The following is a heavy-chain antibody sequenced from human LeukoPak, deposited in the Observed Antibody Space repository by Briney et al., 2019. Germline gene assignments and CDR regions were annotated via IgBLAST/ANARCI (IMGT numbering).Heavy chain of an antibody. CDR3: AREIAADYYDNSGYSPEAFDV. CDR1: GFTFSAYS. D-gene: IGHD3-22*01. J-gene: IGHJ3*01. Sequence: GGSLRLSCAASGFTFSAYSMNWVRQAPGKGLEWVSSIGSSGKYIYYAASVRGRFTISRDNDKDSLLLQMNSLRGDDTAVYFCAREIAADYYDNSGYSPEAFDVWGQGTVVTVSS. CDR2: IGSSGKYI. V-gene: IGHV3-21*01.